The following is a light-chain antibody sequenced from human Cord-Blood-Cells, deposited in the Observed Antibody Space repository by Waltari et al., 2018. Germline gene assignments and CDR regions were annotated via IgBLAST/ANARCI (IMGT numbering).Light chain of an antibody. CDR3: QQYGSSPYT. CDR2: GAS. V-gene: IGKV3-20*01. J-gene: IGKJ2*01. CDR1: QSVSSSY. Sequence: EIVLTQSPGTLSLSPGERATLSSRASQSVSSSYLSWYQQKPRPAPRLLIYGASSRATGIPDRFSGSGSGTDFTLTISRLEPEDFAVYYCQQYGSSPYTFGQGTKLEIK.